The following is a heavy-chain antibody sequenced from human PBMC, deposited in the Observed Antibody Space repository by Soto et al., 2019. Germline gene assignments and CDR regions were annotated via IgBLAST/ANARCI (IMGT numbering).Heavy chain of an antibody. Sequence: QVQLQESGPGLVKPSQTLSLTCTVSGGSISSGDYYWSWIRQPPGKGLEWIGYIYYNGSTYYNPSLKSRVTISVDTSKNQFSLKLSSVTAADTAVYYSASNYYDSSGYYHYYYYAMYVWGQGTTVTVSS. CDR1: GGSISSGDYY. CDR3: ASNYYDSSGYYHYYYYAMYV. CDR2: IYYNGST. D-gene: IGHD3-22*01. V-gene: IGHV4-30-4*01. J-gene: IGHJ6*02.